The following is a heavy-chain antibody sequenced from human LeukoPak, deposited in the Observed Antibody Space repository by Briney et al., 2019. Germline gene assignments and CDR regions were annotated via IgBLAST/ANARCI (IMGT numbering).Heavy chain of an antibody. CDR3: TRHSDKYCSGSNCYAYNFYGLDV. V-gene: IGHV3-73*01. CDR2: IRSKANSFVK. Sequence: GGSLKLSCAASGFAFSGSAIHWVRQASGKGLEWVGRIRSKANSFVKTYAASLEGRFTISRDDSGNTAYLHMNSLKTEDTAVYYCTRHSDKYCSGSNCYAYNFYGLDVWGQGTTVTVSS. J-gene: IGHJ6*02. CDR1: GFAFSGSA. D-gene: IGHD2-15*01.